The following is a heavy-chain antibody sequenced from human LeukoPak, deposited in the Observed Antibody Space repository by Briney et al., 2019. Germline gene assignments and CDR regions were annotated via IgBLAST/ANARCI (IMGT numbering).Heavy chain of an antibody. D-gene: IGHD3-22*01. CDR3: AREGDYYDSSGYYSPTYYFDY. CDR1: GYTFTSYG. Sequence: SVKVSCKASGYTFTSYGISWVRQAPGQGLEWMGGIIPIFGTANYAQKFQGRVTITADKSTSTAYMELSSLRSEDTAVYYCAREGDYYDSSGYYSPTYYFDYWGQGTLVTVSS. CDR2: IIPIFGTA. V-gene: IGHV1-69*06. J-gene: IGHJ4*02.